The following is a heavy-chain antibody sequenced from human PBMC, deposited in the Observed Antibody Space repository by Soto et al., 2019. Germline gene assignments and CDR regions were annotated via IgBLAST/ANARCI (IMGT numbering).Heavy chain of an antibody. CDR1: GFTFRNYG. J-gene: IGHJ4*02. D-gene: IGHD6-13*01. V-gene: IGHV3-30*18. CDR3: AKENQHLVHDY. Sequence: QVQLVESGGGVVRPGRSLRLTCAASGFTFRNYGMHWVRQAPGKGLEWVAVISHDGSDKYYADSMKGRFIISRDNSENTLFLNMNSLQPDDTAVYYCAKENQHLVHDYWGQGTLVTVSS. CDR2: ISHDGSDK.